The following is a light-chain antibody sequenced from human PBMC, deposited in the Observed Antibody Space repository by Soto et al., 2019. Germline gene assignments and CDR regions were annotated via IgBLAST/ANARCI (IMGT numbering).Light chain of an antibody. CDR2: NAS. CDR3: QHCDTSWP. Sequence: DIQMTQSPSTLSASVGDRVTITCRASRNIERWLAWYQQKPGKPPKLLILNASTLGSGVPSRFSGSGSGTEFTLTISGLQPDDFATYYCQHCDTSWPFGQGTKGDIK. CDR1: RNIERW. J-gene: IGKJ1*01. V-gene: IGKV1-5*01.